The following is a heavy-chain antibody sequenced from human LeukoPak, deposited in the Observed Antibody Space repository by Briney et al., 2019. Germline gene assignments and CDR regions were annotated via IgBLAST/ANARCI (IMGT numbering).Heavy chain of an antibody. CDR1: GDSISSSSYY. V-gene: IGHV4-39*07. D-gene: IGHD3-3*01. Sequence: SETLSLTCTVSGDSISSSSYYWGWIRQPPGKGLEWIGTVYYSGSTYYNSSLKSRVTISVDTSKTQFYLKLSSVTAADTAVYYCARFIAHYDFWSGYYTQDAFDIWGQGTMVTVSS. CDR2: VYYSGST. J-gene: IGHJ3*02. CDR3: ARFIAHYDFWSGYYTQDAFDI.